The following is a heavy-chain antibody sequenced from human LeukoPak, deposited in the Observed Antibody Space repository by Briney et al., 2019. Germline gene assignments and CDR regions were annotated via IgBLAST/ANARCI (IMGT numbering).Heavy chain of an antibody. CDR3: VRDNFFDY. V-gene: IGHV4-34*01. J-gene: IGHJ4*02. CDR1: GGXFSGYY. CDR2: INHSGST. Sequence: PSETLSLTCAVYGGXFSGYYCSWIRQPLGKGLEWIGDINHSGSTNYNPSLKSRVTISVDTSKNQFSLKLSAVTAADTAVYYCVRDNFFDYWGQGTLVTVSS.